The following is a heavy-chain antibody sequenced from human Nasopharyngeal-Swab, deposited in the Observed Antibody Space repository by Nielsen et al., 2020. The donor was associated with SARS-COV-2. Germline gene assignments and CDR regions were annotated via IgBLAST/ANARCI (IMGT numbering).Heavy chain of an antibody. V-gene: IGHV3-30*18. D-gene: IGHD2-2*01. CDR3: AKGGLFYCSSTSCYGFDY. CDR2: ISYDGSNK. Sequence: WIRQPPGKGLEWVAVISYDGSNKYYADSVKGRFTISRDNSKNTLYLQMNSLRAEDTAVYYCAKGGLFYCSSTSCYGFDYWGQGTLDTVSS. J-gene: IGHJ4*02.